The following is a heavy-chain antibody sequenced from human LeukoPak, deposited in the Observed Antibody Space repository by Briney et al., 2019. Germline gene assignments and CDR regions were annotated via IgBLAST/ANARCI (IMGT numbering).Heavy chain of an antibody. V-gene: IGHV4-30-4*01. D-gene: IGHD6-13*01. Sequence: SQTLSLTCTVSGGSISSGDYYWTWIRQPRGKGLEWIGYIYYSGSTYYNQYRKRRLTITVDRTKSKFSLKLSSVTAADTAVYFCARGVGSSWYGDWGQGTLVTVSS. CDR3: ARGVGSSWYGD. CDR2: IYYSGST. CDR1: GGSISSGDYY. J-gene: IGHJ4*02.